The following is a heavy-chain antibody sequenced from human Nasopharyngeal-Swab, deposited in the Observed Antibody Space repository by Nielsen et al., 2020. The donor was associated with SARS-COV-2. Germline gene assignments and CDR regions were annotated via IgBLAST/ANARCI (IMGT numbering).Heavy chain of an antibody. J-gene: IGHJ6*02. CDR2: ISWNSGSI. CDR3: AKSSSTPYGMDV. Sequence: GGSLRLSCAASGFTFDDYAMHWVRQAPGKGLEWVSGISWNSGSIGYADSVKGRFTISRDNSKNTLCLQMNSLRAEDTAVYYCAKSSSTPYGMDVWGQGTTVTVSS. CDR1: GFTFDDYA. V-gene: IGHV3-9*01.